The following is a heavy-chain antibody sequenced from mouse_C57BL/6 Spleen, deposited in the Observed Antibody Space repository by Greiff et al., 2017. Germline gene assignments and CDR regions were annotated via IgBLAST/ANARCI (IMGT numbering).Heavy chain of an antibody. CDR1: GYTFTTYP. CDR2: FHPYNDDT. V-gene: IGHV1-47*01. J-gene: IGHJ3*01. Sequence: QVQLQQSGAELVKPGASVQMSCKASGYTFTTYPIEWMKQNHGKSLEWIGNFHPYNDDTKYNEKFKGKATLTVEKSSSTVYLELSRLTSDDSAVYYCARPYYGSSYVGWFAYWGQGTLVTVSA. D-gene: IGHD1-1*01. CDR3: ARPYYGSSYVGWFAY.